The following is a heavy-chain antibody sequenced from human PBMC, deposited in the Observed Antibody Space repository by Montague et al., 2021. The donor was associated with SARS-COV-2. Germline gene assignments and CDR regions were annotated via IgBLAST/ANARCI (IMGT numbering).Heavy chain of an antibody. CDR3: ARHPSYSSGWYDWFDP. Sequence: SETLSLTCTVSGGSISSSSYYWGWIRQPPGKGLEWIGSIYYSGSTYYNPSLKSRVTISVDTSKNQFSLKLSSVTAADTAVYYCARHPSYSSGWYDWFDPWGQGTLVTVSS. D-gene: IGHD6-19*01. V-gene: IGHV4-39*01. CDR2: IYYSGST. CDR1: GGSISSSSYY. J-gene: IGHJ5*02.